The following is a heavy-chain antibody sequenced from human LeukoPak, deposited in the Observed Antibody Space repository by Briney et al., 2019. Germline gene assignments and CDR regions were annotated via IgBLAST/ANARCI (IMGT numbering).Heavy chain of an antibody. D-gene: IGHD3-10*01. J-gene: IGHJ3*02. CDR1: GFTFSSYA. CDR2: ISGSGGST. CDR3: ARGPYGSGSYYSYPDAFDI. V-gene: IGHV3-23*01. Sequence: GGSLRLSCAASGFTFSSYAMSWVRQAPGKGLEWVSAISGSGGSTYYADSVKGRFTISRDNAKNSLYLQMNSLRAEDTAVYYCARGPYGSGSYYSYPDAFDIWGQGTMVTVSS.